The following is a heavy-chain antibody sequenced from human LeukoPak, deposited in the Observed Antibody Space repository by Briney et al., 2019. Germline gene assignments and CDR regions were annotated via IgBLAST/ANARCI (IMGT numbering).Heavy chain of an antibody. V-gene: IGHV1-2*02. CDR1: GYTFTGYY. Sequence: ASVKVSCKASGYTFTGYYMHWVRQAPGQGLEWMGWINPNSGGTNYAQKFQGRVTMTRDTSISTAYMELSRLRSDDTAVYYCARDPITMVRGYYFDYWGQGTLVTVSS. CDR3: ARDPITMVRGYYFDY. J-gene: IGHJ4*02. CDR2: INPNSGGT. D-gene: IGHD3-10*01.